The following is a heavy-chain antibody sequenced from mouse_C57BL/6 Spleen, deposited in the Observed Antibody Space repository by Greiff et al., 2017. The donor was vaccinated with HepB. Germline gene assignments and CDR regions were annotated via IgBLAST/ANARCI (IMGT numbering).Heavy chain of an antibody. V-gene: IGHV2-9-1*01. D-gene: IGHD1-1*02. Sequence: QVQLKESGPGLVAPSQSLSITCTVSGFSLTSYAISWVRQPPGKGLEWLGVIWTGGGTNYNSALKSRLSISKDNSKSQVFLKMNSLQTDDTDRYYCARNLGGLSYYYAMDYWGQGTSVTVSS. CDR2: IWTGGGT. J-gene: IGHJ4*01. CDR3: ARNLGGLSYYYAMDY. CDR1: GFSLTSYA.